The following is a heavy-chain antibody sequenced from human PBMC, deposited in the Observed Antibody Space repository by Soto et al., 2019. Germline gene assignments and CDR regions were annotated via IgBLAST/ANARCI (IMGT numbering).Heavy chain of an antibody. CDR2: IYCSGST. J-gene: IGHJ4*02. D-gene: IGHD3-22*01. V-gene: IGHV4-39*01. Sequence: SETLSLTCTVSGGSISSSSYYWGWIRQPPGKGLEWIGSIYCSGSTYYNPSLKSRVTISVDTSKNQFSLKLSSVTAADTAVYYCARQLNYYDSSGHFDYWGQGTLVTVS. CDR1: GGSISSSSYY. CDR3: ARQLNYYDSSGHFDY.